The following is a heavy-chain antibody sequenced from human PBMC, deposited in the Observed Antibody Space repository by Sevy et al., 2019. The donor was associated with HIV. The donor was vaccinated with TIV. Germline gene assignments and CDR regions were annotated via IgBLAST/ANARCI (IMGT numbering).Heavy chain of an antibody. CDR2: INAISSNI. D-gene: IGHD2-15*01. CDR1: GFTFSSYA. Sequence: GSLRLSCAASGFTFSSYAMNWVRQAPGKGLEWVSSINAISSNIYYADSVNGRFTISRDNAENSLYLQMNSVRAEDTAVYYCARDLFSGGNAVYGYWGQGTLVTVSS. V-gene: IGHV3-21*01. CDR3: ARDLFSGGNAVYGY. J-gene: IGHJ4*02.